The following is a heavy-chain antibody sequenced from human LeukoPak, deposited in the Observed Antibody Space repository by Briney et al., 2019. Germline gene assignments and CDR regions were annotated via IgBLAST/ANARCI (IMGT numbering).Heavy chain of an antibody. CDR2: IYPGDSDT. CDR3: ARNDYGDPTNDAFDI. D-gene: IGHD4-17*01. J-gene: IGHJ3*02. CDR1: GYSFTSYW. Sequence: GESLKISCKGSGYSFTSYWIGWVRQMPGKGLEWMGIIYPGDSDTRYSPSFQGQVTISADKSISTAYLQWSSLKASDTAMYYCARNDYGDPTNDAFDIWGQGTMVTVSS. V-gene: IGHV5-51*01.